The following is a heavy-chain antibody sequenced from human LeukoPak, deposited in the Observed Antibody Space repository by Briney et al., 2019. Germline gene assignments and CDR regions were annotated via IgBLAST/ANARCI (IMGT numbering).Heavy chain of an antibody. J-gene: IGHJ4*02. CDR3: ARDRYQWRAFDY. D-gene: IGHD2-2*01. Sequence: ASVKVSCKASGYTFTGYYMHWVRQAPGQGLEWMGWINPNSGGTNYAQKFQGRVTMTRGTSISTAYMELSRLRSDDTAVYYCARDRYQWRAFDYWGQGTLVTVSS. V-gene: IGHV1-2*02. CDR2: INPNSGGT. CDR1: GYTFTGYY.